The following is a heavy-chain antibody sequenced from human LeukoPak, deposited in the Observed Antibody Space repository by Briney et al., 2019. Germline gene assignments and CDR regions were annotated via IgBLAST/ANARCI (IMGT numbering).Heavy chain of an antibody. D-gene: IGHD4/OR15-4a*01. J-gene: IGHJ4*02. CDR2: IRSSSSTI. CDR1: GFTFSSYS. Sequence: GGSLRLSCVASGFTFSSYSMNWVRQAPGKGLEWVSYIRSSSSTIYYADSVKGRFTISRDNAKNSLYLQMNSLRAEDTAVYYCVRGIQHRVPKENFDYWGQGTLVTVSS. V-gene: IGHV3-48*01. CDR3: VRGIQHRVPKENFDY.